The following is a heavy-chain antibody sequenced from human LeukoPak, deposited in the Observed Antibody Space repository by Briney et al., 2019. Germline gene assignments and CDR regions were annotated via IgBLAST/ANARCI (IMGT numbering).Heavy chain of an antibody. V-gene: IGHV5-51*01. CDR2: IYPGDSDT. CDR3: ARDGGAAAGPRAFDI. Sequence: GESLKISCKGSGYSFTSYWIGWVRQMPGKGLEWMGIIYPGDSDTRYSPSFQGQVTISADKSISTAYLQWSSLKASDTAVYYCARDGGAAAGPRAFDIWGQGTMVTVSS. D-gene: IGHD6-13*01. CDR1: GYSFTSYW. J-gene: IGHJ3*02.